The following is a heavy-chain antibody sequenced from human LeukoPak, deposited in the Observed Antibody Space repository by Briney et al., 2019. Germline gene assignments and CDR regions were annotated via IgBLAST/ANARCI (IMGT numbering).Heavy chain of an antibody. Sequence: SETLSLPCTVSGGSISSYYWNWIRQPPGKGLEWIGYIYYSGSTNYNPSLKSRVTMSVDTSKNQFSLKLSSVTAADTAVYYCAREGEPDTSGYYWFDPWGQGTLVSVSS. J-gene: IGHJ5*02. V-gene: IGHV4-59*01. CDR3: AREGEPDTSGYYWFDP. CDR2: IYYSGST. D-gene: IGHD3-22*01. CDR1: GGSISSYY.